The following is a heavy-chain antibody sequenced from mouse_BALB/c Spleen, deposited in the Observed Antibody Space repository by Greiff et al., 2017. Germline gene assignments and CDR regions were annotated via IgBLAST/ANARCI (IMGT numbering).Heavy chain of an antibody. V-gene: IGHV2-9-2*01. J-gene: IGHJ4*01. CDR3: VRGDY. Sequence: VQLVESGPGLVAPSQSLSITCTVSGFSLTSYDISWIRQPPGKGLEWLGVIWTGGGTNYNSAFMSRLSISKDNSQSQVFLKMNSLQTDDTALYYCVRGDYWGQGTTGTGSS. CDR1: GFSLTSYD. CDR2: IWTGGGT.